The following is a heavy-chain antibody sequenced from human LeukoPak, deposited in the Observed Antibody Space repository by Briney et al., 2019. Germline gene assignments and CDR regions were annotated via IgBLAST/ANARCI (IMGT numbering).Heavy chain of an antibody. CDR2: ISSSSSYT. CDR1: GFTFSDYY. V-gene: IGHV3-11*05. CDR3: AKGGSGIGRSSWYVIDY. Sequence: GGSLRLSCAASGFTFSDYYMSWIRQAPGKGLEWVSYISSSSSYTNYADSVKGRFTISRDNAKNSLYLQVNSLRTEDTALYYCAKGGSGIGRSSWYVIDYWGQGTLVTVSS. J-gene: IGHJ4*02. D-gene: IGHD6-13*01.